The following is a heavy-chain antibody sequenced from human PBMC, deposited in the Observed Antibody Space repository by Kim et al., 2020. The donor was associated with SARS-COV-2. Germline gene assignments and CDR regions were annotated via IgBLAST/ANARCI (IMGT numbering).Heavy chain of an antibody. CDR1: GGSISSYY. D-gene: IGHD2-2*01. V-gene: IGHV4-59*08. J-gene: IGHJ6*02. Sequence: SETLSLTCTVSGGSISSYYWSWIRQPPGKGLEWIGYIYYSGSTNYNPSLKSRVTISVDTYKNQFSLKLSSVTAADTAVYYCARQLIYCSSTSCYDNYYYYGMDLWGQGTTVTVSS. CDR3: ARQLIYCSSTSCYDNYYYYGMDL. CDR2: IYYSGST.